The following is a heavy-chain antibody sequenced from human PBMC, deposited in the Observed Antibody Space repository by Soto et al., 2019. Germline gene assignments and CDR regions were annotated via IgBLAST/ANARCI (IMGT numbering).Heavy chain of an antibody. D-gene: IGHD1-7*01. CDR1: GGSISSSNR. J-gene: IGHJ5*02. CDR3: ARVPRAGGNCS. V-gene: IGHV4-4*02. CDR2: IYHSGST. Sequence: QVQLQESGPGLVKPSGTLSLTCAVSGGSISSSNRWSWVRQPPGKGLEWIGEIYHSGSTNYNPSLTRRGTLSVDQSRTHFSTKLASVTAADTAVYSSARVPRAGGNCSWGQGPLVTVS.